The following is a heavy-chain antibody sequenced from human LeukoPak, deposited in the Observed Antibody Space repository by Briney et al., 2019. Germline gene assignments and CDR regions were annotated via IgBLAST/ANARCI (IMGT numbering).Heavy chain of an antibody. V-gene: IGHV3-23*01. CDR2: LSGSGGST. J-gene: IGHJ4*02. Sequence: SGGPWSLPGEALDFPFAGLPLSWFRRAPGKGLGGVSALSGSGGSTYYADSVKGRFTISRDNSKNTLYLQMNSLRAEDTAVYYCANLRVSTAAAGKGIDYWGQGTLVTVSS. CDR3: ANLRVSTAAAGKGIDY. CDR1: DFPFAGLP. D-gene: IGHD6-13*01.